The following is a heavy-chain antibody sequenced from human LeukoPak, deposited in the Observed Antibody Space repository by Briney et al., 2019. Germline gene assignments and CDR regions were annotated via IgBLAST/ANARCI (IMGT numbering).Heavy chain of an antibody. J-gene: IGHJ4*02. CDR1: GFTFSSYA. D-gene: IGHD6-19*01. V-gene: IGHV3-23*01. Sequence: GGSLRLSCAASGFTFSSYAMSWVRQAPGKGLEWVSAISGSGGSTYYADSVKGRFTISRDNSKNTLYLQMNSLRAEDTAVYYCAKEPGQWLAIFDQNDYWGQGTLVTVSS. CDR3: AKEPGQWLAIFDQNDY. CDR2: ISGSGGST.